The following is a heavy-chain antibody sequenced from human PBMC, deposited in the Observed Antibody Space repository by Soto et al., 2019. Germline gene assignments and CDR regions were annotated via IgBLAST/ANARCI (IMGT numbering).Heavy chain of an antibody. Sequence: QVQLVQSGAEVKKPGSSVKVSCKVSGGTFSSHSINWVRQAPGQGPEWMGGIIPIFGTENYAQKFQGRVTITADESTSTAYMELRSLTSEGTDLYYCSTSVYCSTTRCYYYYGLDVWGQGTTVIVSS. CDR3: STSVYCSTTRCYYYYGLDV. CDR2: IIPIFGTE. J-gene: IGHJ6*02. CDR1: GGTFSSHS. D-gene: IGHD2-2*01. V-gene: IGHV1-69*01.